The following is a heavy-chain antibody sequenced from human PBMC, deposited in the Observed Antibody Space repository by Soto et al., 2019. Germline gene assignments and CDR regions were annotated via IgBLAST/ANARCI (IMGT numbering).Heavy chain of an antibody. V-gene: IGHV5-51*01. J-gene: IGHJ5*02. CDR3: ARHESGYYDSSGYYENCFDP. CDR2: IYPGDSDT. D-gene: IGHD3-22*01. Sequence: PGESLKISCKGSGYSFTSYWIGWVRQMPGKGLEWMGIIYPGDSDTRYSPSFQGQVTISADKSISTAYLQWSSLKASDTAMYYCARHESGYYDSSGYYENCFDPWRQRTLVTVSS. CDR1: GYSFTSYW.